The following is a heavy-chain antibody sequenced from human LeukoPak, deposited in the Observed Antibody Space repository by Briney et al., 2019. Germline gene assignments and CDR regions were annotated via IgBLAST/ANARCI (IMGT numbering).Heavy chain of an antibody. CDR3: AKHLRDYYDSSGYYYPYNWFDP. V-gene: IGHV3-23*01. CDR1: GFTFSSYA. CDR2: ISGSGGST. D-gene: IGHD3-22*01. Sequence: GGSLRLSCAASGFTFSSYAMSWVRQAPGKGLEWVSAISGSGGSTYCADSVKGRFTISRDNSKNTLYLQMNSLRAEDTAVYYCAKHLRDYYDSSGYYYPYNWFDPWGQGTLVTVSS. J-gene: IGHJ5*02.